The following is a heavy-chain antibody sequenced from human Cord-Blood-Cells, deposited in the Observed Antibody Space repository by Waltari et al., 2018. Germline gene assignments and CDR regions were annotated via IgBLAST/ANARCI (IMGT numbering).Heavy chain of an antibody. V-gene: IGHV4-34*01. Sequence: QVQLQQWGAGLLKPSETLSLTCAVYGGSFSGYYWSGTRQPPGKGLEWIGEINHSGSTNYNPSLKSRVTISVDTSKNQFSLKLSSVTAADTAVYYCARGEWLRSGWFDPWGQGTLVTVSS. D-gene: IGHD5-12*01. CDR3: ARGEWLRSGWFDP. CDR2: INHSGST. CDR1: GGSFSGYY. J-gene: IGHJ5*02.